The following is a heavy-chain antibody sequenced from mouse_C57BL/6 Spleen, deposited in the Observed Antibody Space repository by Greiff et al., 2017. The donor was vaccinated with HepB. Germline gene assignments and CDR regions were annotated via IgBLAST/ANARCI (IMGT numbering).Heavy chain of an antibody. CDR2: IYPRDGST. V-gene: IGHV1-78*01. J-gene: IGHJ1*03. D-gene: IGHD2-10*02. CDR1: GYTFTDHT. CDR3: AKGYGNRYWYFDV. Sequence: VQLQQSDAELVKPGASVKISCKVSGYTFTDHTIHWMKQRPEQGLEWIGYIYPRDGSTKYNEKFKGKATLTADKSSSTAYMQLNSLTSEDSAVYFCAKGYGNRYWYFDVWGTGTTVTVSS.